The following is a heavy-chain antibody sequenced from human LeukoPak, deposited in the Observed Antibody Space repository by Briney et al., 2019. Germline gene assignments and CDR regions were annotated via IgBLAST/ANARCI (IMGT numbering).Heavy chain of an antibody. CDR2: ISYDGSNK. D-gene: IGHD3-9*01. V-gene: IGHV3-30*04. J-gene: IGHJ6*02. CDR3: ARAGPILTGYYLYYDMDV. CDR1: GFTFSSYA. Sequence: GGSLRLSCAASGFTFSSYAMHWVRQAPGKGLEWVAVISYDGSNKYYADSVKGRFTISRDNSKNTLYLQMNSLRAEDTAVYYCARAGPILTGYYLYYDMDVWGQGTTVTVSS.